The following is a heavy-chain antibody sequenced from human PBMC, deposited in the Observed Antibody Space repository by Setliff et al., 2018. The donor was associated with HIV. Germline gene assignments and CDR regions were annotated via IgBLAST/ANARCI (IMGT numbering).Heavy chain of an antibody. CDR3: AKDNGGSGNFDY. D-gene: IGHD3-10*01. CDR1: GFTFDDYA. Sequence: LRLSCAASGFTFDDYAMHWVRQAPGKGLEWVSGISWKSGSIGYADAVKGRFTISGDNAKNSLYLQMNSLRAEDTALYYCAKDNGGSGNFDYWGQGTLVTVSS. J-gene: IGHJ4*02. V-gene: IGHV3-9*01. CDR2: ISWKSGSI.